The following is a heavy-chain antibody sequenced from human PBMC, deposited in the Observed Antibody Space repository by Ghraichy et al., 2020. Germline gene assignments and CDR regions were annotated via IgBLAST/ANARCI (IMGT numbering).Heavy chain of an antibody. CDR2: MNPKSGNT. J-gene: IGHJ4*02. CDR3: ARVSPSGKYPSDFEY. V-gene: IGHV1-8*01. D-gene: IGHD1-26*01. CDR1: GDHFTSYD. Sequence: ASVKVSCKTSGDHFTSYDINCLRESTGQGPEKKGWMNPKSGNTGYAQKFQGRVTMTRNTAISTAYMELSSLRSEDTSVYYCARVSPSGKYPSDFEYWGQGTLVTVSS.